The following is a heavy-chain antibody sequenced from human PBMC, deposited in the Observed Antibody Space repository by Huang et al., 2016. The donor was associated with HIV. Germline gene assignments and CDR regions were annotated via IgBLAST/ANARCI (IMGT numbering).Heavy chain of an antibody. J-gene: IGHJ4*02. CDR3: ARDHHDLWRGYRRMYFFDH. V-gene: IGHV4-59*11. D-gene: IGHD3-3*01. CDR2: IDYSGST. Sequence: QVQLQESGPGLVKPSETLSLTCTVSGCSISTPYWLWLRQPPGHGLEWTWSIDYSGSTSDSPSLKRRVTILLDTSKNQFSLRVNSVTAADTAMYYCARDHHDLWRGYRRMYFFDHWGQGTLVTVSS. CDR1: GCSISTPY.